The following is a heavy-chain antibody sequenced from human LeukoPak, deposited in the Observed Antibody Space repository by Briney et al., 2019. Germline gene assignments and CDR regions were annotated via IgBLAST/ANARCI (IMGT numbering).Heavy chain of an antibody. V-gene: IGHV4-34*01. J-gene: IGHJ6*02. Sequence: SETLSLTCAVYGGSFSGYYWSWIRQPPGKGLEWIGEINHSGSTNYNPSLKSRVTISVDTSKNQFSLKLSSVTAADTAVYYCARDRVVDDYGDYLYYYYGMDVWGQGTTVTVSS. CDR1: GGSFSGYY. CDR2: INHSGST. D-gene: IGHD4-17*01. CDR3: ARDRVVDDYGDYLYYYYGMDV.